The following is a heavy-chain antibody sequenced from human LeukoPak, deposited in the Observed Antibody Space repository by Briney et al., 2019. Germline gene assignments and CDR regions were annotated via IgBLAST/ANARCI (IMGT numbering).Heavy chain of an antibody. V-gene: IGHV1-2*02. Sequence: ASVKVSCKASGYTFTGYYMHWVRQAPGQGLEWMGWINPNSGSTNYTRKFQGRVSMTRDTSISTAYMDLSSLRSDDTAVYYCARFSSDNSLDYWGQGTLVTVSS. CDR1: GYTFTGYY. J-gene: IGHJ4*02. D-gene: IGHD1-1*01. CDR3: ARFSSDNSLDY. CDR2: INPNSGST.